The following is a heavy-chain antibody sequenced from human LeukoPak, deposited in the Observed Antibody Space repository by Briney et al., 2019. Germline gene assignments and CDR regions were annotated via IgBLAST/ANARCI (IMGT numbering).Heavy chain of an antibody. CDR1: GVSITSYY. D-gene: IGHD3-22*01. J-gene: IGHJ4*02. V-gene: IGHV4-59*08. CDR2: IYHSGST. Sequence: SETLSLTCTVSGVSITSYYWSWIRQPPGKRLEWIGSIYHSGSTNDNPSLKSRVTTSVDTSKNQFSLKLSSVTAADTAVYYCARRGYYYDSSHYYYFDYWGQGTLVTVSS. CDR3: ARRGYYYDSSHYYYFDY.